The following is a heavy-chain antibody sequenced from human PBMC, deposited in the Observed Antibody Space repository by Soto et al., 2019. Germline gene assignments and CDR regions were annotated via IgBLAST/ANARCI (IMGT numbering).Heavy chain of an antibody. CDR3: AHRRDYDILTGYYPFDY. D-gene: IGHD3-9*01. Sequence: QITLKESGPTLVKPTQTLTLTCTFSGFSLSTSGVGVGWIRQPPGKALEWRALIYWDDDKRYSPSLKSRLTITKDTSKNQVVLTMTNMDPVDTATYYCAHRRDYDILTGYYPFDYWGQGTLVTVSS. CDR2: IYWDDDK. J-gene: IGHJ4*02. CDR1: GFSLSTSGVG. V-gene: IGHV2-5*02.